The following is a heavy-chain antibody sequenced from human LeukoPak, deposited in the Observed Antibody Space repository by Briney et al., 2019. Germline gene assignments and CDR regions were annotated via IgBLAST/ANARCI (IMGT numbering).Heavy chain of an antibody. CDR1: GGSISSYY. Sequence: SETLSLTCTVSGGSISSYYWSWIRQPAGKGLEWIGRIYTSGSTNYNPSLKSRVTMSVDTYKNQFSLKLSSVTAADTGVYYCARDRTSLWELIQGRWFDPGAREPWSPSPQ. CDR3: ARDRTSLWELIQGRWFDP. CDR2: IYTSGST. D-gene: IGHD1-26*01. V-gene: IGHV4-4*07. J-gene: IGHJ5*02.